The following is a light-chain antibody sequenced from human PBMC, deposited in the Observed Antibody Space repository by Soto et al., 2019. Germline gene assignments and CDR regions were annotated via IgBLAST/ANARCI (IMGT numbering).Light chain of an antibody. CDR1: QGISNY. V-gene: IGKV1-27*01. CDR3: RKYNSAPWT. J-gene: IGKJ1*01. Sequence: DMPMTQSPSSLSTSVGDRVTITCRASQGISNYLAWYQQKPGKLPKLLIYAASTLQSGVPSRFSGSGSGTDFTPTISSLQPEDVATYYCRKYNSAPWTFGQGTKLDI. CDR2: AAS.